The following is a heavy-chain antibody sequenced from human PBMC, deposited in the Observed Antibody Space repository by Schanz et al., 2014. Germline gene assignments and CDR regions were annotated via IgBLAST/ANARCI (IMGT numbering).Heavy chain of an antibody. V-gene: IGHV1-18*01. D-gene: IGHD2-2*01. J-gene: IGHJ5*02. Sequence: QVQVVQSGAEVKKPGASVKVSCKASGYTTFTDYYIHWVRQAPGQGLEWMGWISPYNGNTNYAPKVQGRVTVTTDTSTSTVYMELRSLTSDDTAVYYCARDRRRYCSTASCLHDNWFDPWGQGTLVIVSS. CDR2: ISPYNGNT. CDR3: ARDRRRYCSTASCLHDNWFDP. CDR1: GYTTFTDYY.